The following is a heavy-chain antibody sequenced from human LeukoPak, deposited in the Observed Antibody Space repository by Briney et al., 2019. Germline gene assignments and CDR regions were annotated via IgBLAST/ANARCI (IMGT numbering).Heavy chain of an antibody. CDR1: GGTFSSYA. CDR3: ASSTIAYCGGDCYSDYYYMDV. V-gene: IGHV1-69*05. D-gene: IGHD2-21*02. CDR2: IIPIFGTA. Sequence: SVRVSCKASGGTFSSYAISWVRQAPGQGLEWMGGIIPIFGTANYAQKFQGRVTITTDESTSTAYMELSSLRSEDTAVYYCASSTIAYCGGDCYSDYYYMDVWGKGTTVTVSS. J-gene: IGHJ6*03.